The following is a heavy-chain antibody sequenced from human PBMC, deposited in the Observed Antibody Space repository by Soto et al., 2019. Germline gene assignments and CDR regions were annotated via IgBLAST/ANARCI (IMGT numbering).Heavy chain of an antibody. CDR3: ARGGILGMMITFGGEDAFDI. D-gene: IGHD3-16*01. V-gene: IGHV4-4*07. Sequence: QVQLQESGPGLVKPSETLSLTCTVSGGSISSYYWSWIRQPAGKGLEWIGRIYTSGSTNYNPSLKSRVTMSVDTSKNQFSLKLSSVTAADTAVYYCARGGILGMMITFGGEDAFDIWGQGTMVTVSS. J-gene: IGHJ3*02. CDR1: GGSISSYY. CDR2: IYTSGST.